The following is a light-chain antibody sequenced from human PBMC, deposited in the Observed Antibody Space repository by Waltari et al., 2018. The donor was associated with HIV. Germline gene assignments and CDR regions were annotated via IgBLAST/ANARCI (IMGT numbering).Light chain of an antibody. V-gene: IGLV3-1*01. CDR3: QAWDGNTGLL. Sequence: VLTQPPSLSVSPGQPASIDCSGDNLGESYVSWYQPKQGQSPVLVLYKDSTRPSGIPERFSGTNSGNTATLTISGTQAMDEAEYYCQAWDGNTGLLFGGGTKLTVL. J-gene: IGLJ2*01. CDR2: KDS. CDR1: NLGESY.